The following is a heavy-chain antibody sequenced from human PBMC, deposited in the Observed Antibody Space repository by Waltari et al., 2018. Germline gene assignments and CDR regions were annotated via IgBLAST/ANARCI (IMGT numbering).Heavy chain of an antibody. V-gene: IGHV1-69*09. CDR2: IIPILGIA. D-gene: IGHD5-12*01. J-gene: IGHJ4*02. Sequence: QVQLVQSGAEVKKPGSSVKVSCKASGGTFSSYAISWVRQAPGQGLEWMGRIIPILGIANYAQKFQGRVTITADKSTSTAYMELSSLRSEDTAVYYCAFRRDGYNWADYWGQGTLVTVSS. CDR3: AFRRDGYNWADY. CDR1: GGTFSSYA.